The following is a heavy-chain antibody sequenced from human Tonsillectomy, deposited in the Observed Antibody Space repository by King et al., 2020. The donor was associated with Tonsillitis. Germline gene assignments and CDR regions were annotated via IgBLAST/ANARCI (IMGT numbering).Heavy chain of an antibody. CDR1: GFTFSSHD. V-gene: IGHV3-48*03. CDR3: ARGAYSSGWSGAFDV. J-gene: IGHJ3*01. CDR2: IISSGSPI. Sequence: VQLVESGGGLVQPGGSLRLSCAASGFTFSSHDMNWVRQAPGKGLEWVSYIISSGSPIYYADSVKGRFTISRDNAKNSLYLQMHSLRAEDTAVYYCARGAYSSGWSGAFDVWGQGTEVTVSS. D-gene: IGHD6-19*01.